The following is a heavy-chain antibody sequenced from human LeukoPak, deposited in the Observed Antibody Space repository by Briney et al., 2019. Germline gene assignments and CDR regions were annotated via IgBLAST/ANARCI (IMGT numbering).Heavy chain of an antibody. CDR1: GFTFSSYG. CDR2: IRYDGSNK. D-gene: IGHD6-13*01. J-gene: IGHJ3*02. CDR3: AKVAGYSSSWSRDAFDI. V-gene: IGHV3-30*02. Sequence: PGGSLRLSCAASGFTFSSYGMHWVRQAPGKGLEWVAFIRYDGSNKYYADSVKGRFTISRDNSKNTLYLQMNSLRAEDTAVYYCAKVAGYSSSWSRDAFDIWGQGTMVTVSS.